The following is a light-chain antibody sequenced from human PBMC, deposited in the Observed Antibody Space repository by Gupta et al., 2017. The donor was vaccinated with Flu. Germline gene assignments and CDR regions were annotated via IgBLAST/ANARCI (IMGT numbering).Light chain of an antibody. CDR2: EVS. Sequence: QSAMTQPASVSGSPGQSITMSCTRTSSDVGGYNYVSWYQQHPGKAPKLMIYEVSNRPSGVSNRFSGSKSGNTASPTISGLQAEDEADYYCSSYTSSSTLVFGGGTKLTVL. V-gene: IGLV2-14*01. J-gene: IGLJ3*02. CDR1: SSDVGGYNY. CDR3: SSYTSSSTLV.